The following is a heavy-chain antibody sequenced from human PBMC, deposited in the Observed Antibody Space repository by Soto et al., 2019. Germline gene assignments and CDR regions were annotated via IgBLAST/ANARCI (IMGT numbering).Heavy chain of an antibody. CDR3: ARGVVPAAARSYYYYYMDV. CDR1: GYTFTGYY. Sequence: ASVKVSCKASGYTFTGYYMHWVRQAPGQGLEWMGWINPNSGGTNYAQKFQGWVTMTRDTSISTAYMELSRLRSDDTAVYYCARGVVPAAARSYYYYYMDVWGKGPTVTVSS. J-gene: IGHJ6*03. V-gene: IGHV1-2*04. D-gene: IGHD2-2*01. CDR2: INPNSGGT.